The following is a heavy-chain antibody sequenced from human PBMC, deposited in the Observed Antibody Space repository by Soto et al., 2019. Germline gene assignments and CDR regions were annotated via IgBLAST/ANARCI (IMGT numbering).Heavy chain of an antibody. J-gene: IGHJ3*02. CDR2: ISYDGSNK. D-gene: IGHD1-26*01. V-gene: IGHV3-30*04. Sequence: GGSLRLSCAASGFTFSSYAMHWVRQAPGKGLEWVAVISYDGSNKYYADSVKGRFTISRDNSKNTLYLQMNSLRAEDTAVYYCAREYSGSYYGAFDSGGQGTMVT. CDR1: GFTFSSYA. CDR3: AREYSGSYYGAFDS.